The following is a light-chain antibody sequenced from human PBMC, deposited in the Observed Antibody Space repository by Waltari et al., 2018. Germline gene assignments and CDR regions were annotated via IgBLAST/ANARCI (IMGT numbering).Light chain of an antibody. CDR1: QSVSTN. CDR2: GAS. Sequence: EIVMTQSPATLSVFPGERATLSCRASQSVSTNLAWYQQKPGQAPRLLIYGASTRASGIPARFSGSGSGTEFTLTSSSLQPEDFAVYYCQQYNNWPQGDTFGQGTKLEIK. CDR3: QQYNNWPQGDT. V-gene: IGKV3-15*01. J-gene: IGKJ2*01.